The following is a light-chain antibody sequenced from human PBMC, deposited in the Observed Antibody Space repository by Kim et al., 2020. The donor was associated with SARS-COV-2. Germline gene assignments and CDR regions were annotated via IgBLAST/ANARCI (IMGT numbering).Light chain of an antibody. CDR1: QSVTRTY. CDR2: GAS. V-gene: IGKV3-20*01. J-gene: IGKJ2*01. CDR3: HQYGSSSS. Sequence: SLTPGQQATLSGRASQSVTRTYLAWYQHKPGQAPRLLIYGASSRATGIPDRFSGSGSGTDFTLTISRLEPEDFAVYYCHQYGSSSSFGQGTKLEI.